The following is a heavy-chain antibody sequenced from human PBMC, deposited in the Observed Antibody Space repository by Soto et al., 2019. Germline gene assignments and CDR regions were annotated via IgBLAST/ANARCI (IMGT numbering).Heavy chain of an antibody. J-gene: IGHJ4*02. V-gene: IGHV1-18*01. Sequence: QIQLVQSGTEVKKPGASAKVSCRGSNYPFSNFDITWVRQAPGQGLEWMGWISSNNANADYAQKFQGRVSMTTDPSTRTAYMELRSLTSDDTALYFCAYGSGRLEYWGQGTLVAVSS. CDR2: ISSNNANA. D-gene: IGHD3-10*01. CDR3: AYGSGRLEY. CDR1: NYPFSNFD.